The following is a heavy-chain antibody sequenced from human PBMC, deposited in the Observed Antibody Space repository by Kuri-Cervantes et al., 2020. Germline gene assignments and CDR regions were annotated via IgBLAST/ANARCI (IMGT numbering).Heavy chain of an antibody. CDR1: GFTFSSYG. Sequence: GGSLRLSCAASGFTFSSYGMHWVRQAPGKGLEWVSSIGIRDSGIGGYTYYEHSVKGRFTISRDNSKNTLYLQMNSLRAEDTAIYYCAKDLNHYGDYEVDYWGQGTLVTVSS. D-gene: IGHD4-17*01. CDR3: AKDLNHYGDYEVDY. CDR2: IGIRDSGIGGYT. V-gene: IGHV3-23*01. J-gene: IGHJ4*02.